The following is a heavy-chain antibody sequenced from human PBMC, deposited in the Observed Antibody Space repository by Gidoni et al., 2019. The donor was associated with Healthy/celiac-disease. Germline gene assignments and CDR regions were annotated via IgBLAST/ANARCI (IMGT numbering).Heavy chain of an antibody. Sequence: EVQLVESGGGLVQPGGSLRLSCAASGFTFSSYSMSWVRQAPGKGLEWVSAISGSGGSTYYADSVKGRFTISRDNSKNTLYLQMNSLRAEDTAVYYCAKDAFFGVVMSEYFQHWGQGTLVTVSS. V-gene: IGHV3-23*04. CDR2: ISGSGGST. D-gene: IGHD3-3*01. CDR3: AKDAFFGVVMSEYFQH. J-gene: IGHJ1*01. CDR1: GFTFSSYS.